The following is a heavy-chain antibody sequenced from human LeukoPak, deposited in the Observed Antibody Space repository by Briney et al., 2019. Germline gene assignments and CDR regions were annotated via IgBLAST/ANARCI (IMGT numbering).Heavy chain of an antibody. CDR1: GGSIGSTNYY. D-gene: IGHD3-10*01. CDR2: IYYSGST. V-gene: IGHV4-39*01. J-gene: IGHJ4*02. CDR3: ARRRWGYGSGSYDY. Sequence: SETLSLTCTVSGGSIGSTNYYWGWIRQPPGKGLEWIANIYYSGSTYYNPSLKSRVTISVDTSKNQFSLRLSSVTAADAAVYYCARRRWGYGSGSYDYWGQGTLVTVSS.